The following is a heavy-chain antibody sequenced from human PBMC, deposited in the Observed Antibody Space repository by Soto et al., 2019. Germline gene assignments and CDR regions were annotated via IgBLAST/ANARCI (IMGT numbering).Heavy chain of an antibody. CDR3: AGLSMVRGVITFDY. CDR2: IYYSGST. CDR1: GGSISSYY. Sequence: QVQLQESGPGLVKPSETLSLTCTVSGGSISSYYWSWIRQPPGKGLEWIGYIYYSGSTNYNPSLKSRVTISVDTSKNQFSLKLSSVTAADTAVYYCAGLSMVRGVITFDYWGQGTLVTVSS. V-gene: IGHV4-59*01. J-gene: IGHJ4*02. D-gene: IGHD3-10*01.